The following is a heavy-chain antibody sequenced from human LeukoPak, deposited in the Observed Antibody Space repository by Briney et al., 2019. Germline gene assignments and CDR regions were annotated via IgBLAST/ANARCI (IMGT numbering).Heavy chain of an antibody. J-gene: IGHJ4*02. D-gene: IGHD3-22*01. CDR1: GGSISSYY. Sequence: NPSETLSLTCTVSGGSISSYYWSWIRQTAGKGLEWIGRIYTSGSTNYNPSLKSRVTMSVDTSKNQFSLKLSSVTAADTAVYYCARLAVYYYDSSGYYGYFDYWGQGTLVTVSS. V-gene: IGHV4-4*07. CDR2: IYTSGST. CDR3: ARLAVYYYDSSGYYGYFDY.